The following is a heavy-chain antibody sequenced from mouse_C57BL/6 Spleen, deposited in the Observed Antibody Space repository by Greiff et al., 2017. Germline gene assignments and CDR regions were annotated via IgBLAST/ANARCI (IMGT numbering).Heavy chain of an antibody. J-gene: IGHJ3*01. Sequence: QVQLQQSGAELVKPGASVKLSCKASGYTFTEYTIHWVKQRSGQGLEWIGWFYPGSGSIKYNEKFKDKATLTADKSSSTVYMELSILTYEDYAVYFCARHEEADYYSNCGGFAYWGQGTLVTVSA. V-gene: IGHV1-62-2*01. CDR3: ARHEEADYYSNCGGFAY. CDR2: FYPGSGSI. CDR1: GYTFTEYT. D-gene: IGHD2-5*01.